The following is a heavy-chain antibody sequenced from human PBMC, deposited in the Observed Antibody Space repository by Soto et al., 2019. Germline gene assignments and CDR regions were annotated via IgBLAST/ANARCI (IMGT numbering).Heavy chain of an antibody. D-gene: IGHD1-26*01. J-gene: IGHJ4*02. CDR2: ISYDGSNK. Sequence: QVQLVESGGGVVQPGRSLRLSCAASGFSFSSYGMHWVRQAPGKGMEWVAVISYDGSNKYYADSVKGRFTISRDNSKNTLYLQMNSLTAEDTAASYCAKDASWAAWRGGLDYWGQGTLVTVSS. CDR1: GFSFSSYG. V-gene: IGHV3-30*18. CDR3: AKDASWAAWRGGLDY.